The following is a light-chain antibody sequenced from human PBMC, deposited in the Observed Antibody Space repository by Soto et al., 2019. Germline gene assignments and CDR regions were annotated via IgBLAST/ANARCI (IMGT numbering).Light chain of an antibody. CDR2: GAS. V-gene: IGKV1-39*01. CDR1: QSISSY. CDR3: QQSYSTPRT. J-gene: IGKJ1*01. Sequence: DLQMTQSPSSLSASVGDRLTITCRASQSISSYLNWYHQKAGKAPKLLIYGASTLQSGVPSRFSGSGSGTDFTLTVSSLQPEDFATYYCQQSYSTPRTFGQGTKVEIK.